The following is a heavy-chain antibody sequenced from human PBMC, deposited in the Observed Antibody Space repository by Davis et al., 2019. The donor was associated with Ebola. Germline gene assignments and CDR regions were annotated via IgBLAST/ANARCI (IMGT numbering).Heavy chain of an antibody. CDR2: ISWNSASI. J-gene: IGHJ5*02. CDR3: AKGGGAIHDWFHP. D-gene: IGHD2-21*01. V-gene: IGHV3-9*01. CDR1: GFTFDDYA. Sequence: LRLSCAASGFTFDDYAMHWVRQPPGKGLEWVSGISWNSASIGYAESVKGRFTISRDNAKNSLYLQMNSLRAEDTAFYYCAKGGGAIHDWFHPWGQGVLVTVSS.